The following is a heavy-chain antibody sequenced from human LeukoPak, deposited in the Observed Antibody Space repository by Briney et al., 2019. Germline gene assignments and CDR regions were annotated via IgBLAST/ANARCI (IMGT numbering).Heavy chain of an antibody. J-gene: IGHJ5*02. CDR3: ARGGIVVVPAAKSWFDP. CDR1: GGSISSGDYY. CDR2: IYYSGST. V-gene: IGHV4-30-4*01. D-gene: IGHD2-2*01. Sequence: PSQTLSLTCTVSGGSISSGDYYWSWIRQPPGKGLEWIGYIYYSGSTYYNPPLKSRVTISVDTSKNQFSLKLSSVTAADTAVYYCARGGIVVVPAAKSWFDPWGQGTLVTVSS.